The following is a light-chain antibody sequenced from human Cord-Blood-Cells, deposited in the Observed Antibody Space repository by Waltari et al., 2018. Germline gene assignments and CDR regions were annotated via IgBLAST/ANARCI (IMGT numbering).Light chain of an antibody. J-gene: IGKJ4*01. V-gene: IGKV1-39*01. CDR3: QQGYRLT. CDR2: AAS. CDR1: QSISSY. Sequence: DIQMPQSPSSLSASVGDRVTITCRARQSISSYLNWYQQKPGKAPKLLIYAASSLQSGVPSRFSGSGSGTDCTRTISSLQPEDFATYYCQQGYRLTFGGGTKVEIK.